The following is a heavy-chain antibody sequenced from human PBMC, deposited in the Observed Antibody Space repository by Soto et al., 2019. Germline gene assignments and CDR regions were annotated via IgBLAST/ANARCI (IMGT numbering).Heavy chain of an antibody. D-gene: IGHD2-15*01. J-gene: IGHJ5*02. CDR2: TYYSGST. CDR1: GGSISSGDYY. V-gene: IGHV4-30-4*01. CDR3: ARLVQLLQGRWFDP. Sequence: TSETLSLTCTVSGGSISSGDYYWSWIRQPPGKGLEGIGNTYYSGSTYYNPSLKSRVTISVHTSRNQCSLKLSSVTAADTAVYYCARLVQLLQGRWFDPWGQGTLVTVSS.